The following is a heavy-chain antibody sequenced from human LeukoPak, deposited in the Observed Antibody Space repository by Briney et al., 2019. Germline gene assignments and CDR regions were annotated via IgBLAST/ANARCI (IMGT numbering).Heavy chain of an antibody. D-gene: IGHD3-10*01. V-gene: IGHV3-66*01. CDR3: ARGAYGSGSYGDNWFDP. CDR1: GFTFSSYE. Sequence: GGSLRLSCAASGFTFSSYEMNWVRQAPGKGLEWVSVIYSGGSTYYADSVKGRFTISRDNSKNTLYLQMNSLRAEDTAVYYCARGAYGSGSYGDNWFDPWGQGTLVTVSS. CDR2: IYSGGST. J-gene: IGHJ5*02.